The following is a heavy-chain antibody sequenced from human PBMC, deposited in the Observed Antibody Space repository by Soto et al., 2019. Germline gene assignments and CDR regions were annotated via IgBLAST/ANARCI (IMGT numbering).Heavy chain of an antibody. D-gene: IGHD3-3*01. Sequence: QVQLQQWGAGLLKPSETLSLTCAVYGGSFSGYYWSWIRQPPGKGLEWIGEINHSGSTNYNPSLKSRVTISLDTSKNQFSLKLSSVTAADTAVYYCAGRWGGQIFGVVIIPAPFDYWGQGTLVTVSS. V-gene: IGHV4-34*01. CDR2: INHSGST. CDR3: AGRWGGQIFGVVIIPAPFDY. J-gene: IGHJ4*02. CDR1: GGSFSGYY.